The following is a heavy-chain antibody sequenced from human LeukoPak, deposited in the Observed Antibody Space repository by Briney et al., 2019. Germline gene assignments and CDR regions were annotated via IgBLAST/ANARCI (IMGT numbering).Heavy chain of an antibody. Sequence: GGSLRLSCAASGFSFSNYWMSWVRQAPGEGLEWVANIKQDGSEKYYVDSVKGRFTISRDNAKNSLYLQMNSLRAEDTAVYYCARETEYYDFWSGYYLWGQGTLVTVSS. V-gene: IGHV3-7*03. CDR2: IKQDGSEK. CDR1: GFSFSNYW. J-gene: IGHJ4*02. CDR3: ARETEYYDFWSGYYL. D-gene: IGHD3-3*01.